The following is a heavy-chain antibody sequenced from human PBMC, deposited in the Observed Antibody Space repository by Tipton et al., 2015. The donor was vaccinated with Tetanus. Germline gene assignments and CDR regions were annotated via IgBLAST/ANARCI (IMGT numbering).Heavy chain of an antibody. CDR3: ARQDKRFVGYYDALDV. Sequence: SLRLSCEVSGFTFSSYGMHWVRRAPGKELEWVADISHDGGYKYYADSVQGRFTISRDNAKNTLYLQMNSLRAEDTAVYYCARQDKRFVGYYDALDVWGQGTTVTVSS. D-gene: IGHD3-3*01. CDR2: ISHDGGYK. CDR1: GFTFSSYG. J-gene: IGHJ6*02. V-gene: IGHV3-30*03.